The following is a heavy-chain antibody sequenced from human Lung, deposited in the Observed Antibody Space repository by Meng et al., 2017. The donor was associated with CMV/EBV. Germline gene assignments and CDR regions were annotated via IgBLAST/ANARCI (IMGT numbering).Heavy chain of an antibody. V-gene: IGHV3-20*04. CDR1: GFTFDDYG. CDR2: INWNGGST. CDR3: ARGRGAARPGYFDY. Sequence: GESLKISCAASGFTFDDYGMSWVRQAPGKGLEWVSGINWNGGSTGYADSVKGRFTISRDNAKNSLYLQMNSLRAEDTALYYCARGRGAARPGYFDYWGQGTVVTVSS. D-gene: IGHD6-6*01. J-gene: IGHJ4*02.